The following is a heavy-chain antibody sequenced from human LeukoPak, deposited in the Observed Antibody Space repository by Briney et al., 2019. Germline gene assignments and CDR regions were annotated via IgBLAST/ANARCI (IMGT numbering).Heavy chain of an antibody. CDR1: GYTFTSYG. V-gene: IGHV1-18*01. CDR3: ATPRRGDWYFDL. J-gene: IGHJ2*01. Sequence: ASVKVSCKASGYTFTSYGISWVRQAPGQGLEWMGWISAYNGNTNYAQKLQGRVTMTTDTSTSTAYMELRSLRSDDTAVYYCATPRRGDWYFDLWGRGTLVTVSS. CDR2: ISAYNGNT. D-gene: IGHD3-10*01.